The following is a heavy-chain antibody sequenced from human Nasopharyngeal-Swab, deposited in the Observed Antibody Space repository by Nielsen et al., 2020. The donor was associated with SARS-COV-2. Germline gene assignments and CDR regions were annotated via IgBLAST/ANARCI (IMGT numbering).Heavy chain of an antibody. V-gene: IGHV3-7*03. CDR1: GLTFSGYW. CDR3: ATARAYNYGPSFDY. Sequence: GGSLRLSCAASGLTFSGYWMSWVRQAPGKGLEWVANIKEDGSEKYYVDSVKGRFTISRDNAKNSLSLQMSSLRVEDTAVYYCATARAYNYGPSFDYWGQGTLVTVSS. J-gene: IGHJ4*02. D-gene: IGHD5-18*01. CDR2: IKEDGSEK.